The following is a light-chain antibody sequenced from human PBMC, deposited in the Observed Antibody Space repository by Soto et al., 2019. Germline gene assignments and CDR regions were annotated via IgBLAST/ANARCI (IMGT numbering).Light chain of an antibody. J-gene: IGLJ1*01. CDR2: EVS. CDR3: NSYTTPSALV. V-gene: IGLV2-14*01. CDR1: STDIGSHDY. Sequence: QSVLTQPASVSGSPGQSITISCTGSSTDIGSHDYVSWYQQHPGKVPKLIIYEVSKRPSGASDRFSGSKSGNAAYLSISGLQPEDEADYYCNSYTTPSALVFGTGTKLTVL.